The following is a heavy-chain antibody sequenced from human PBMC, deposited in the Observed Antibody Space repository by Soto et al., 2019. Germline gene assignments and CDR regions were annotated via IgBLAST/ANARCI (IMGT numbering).Heavy chain of an antibody. CDR3: ARSEATALDY. V-gene: IGHV4-4*02. CDR1: GDSMSSSNW. CDR2: AHHSGRT. Sequence: QVQLQESGPGLLKPSGTLSLTCTVSGDSMSSSNWWNWVRQPPGKGLEWIGEAHHSGRTNYNPSLKSRVTISVDRSKNRFSLKLSSVTAADTAVYYFARSEATALDYWGQGTLVTVSS. J-gene: IGHJ4*02.